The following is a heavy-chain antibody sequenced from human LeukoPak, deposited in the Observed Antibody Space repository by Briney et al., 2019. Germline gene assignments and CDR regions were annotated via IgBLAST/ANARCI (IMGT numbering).Heavy chain of an antibody. V-gene: IGHV4-30-4*08. J-gene: IGHJ4*02. CDR2: IYYSGST. CDR1: GGSISSGDYY. CDR3: ARDGSLIVGPPEGYFDY. D-gene: IGHD1-26*01. Sequence: SQTLSLTCTVSGGSISSGDYYWSWIRQPPGKGLEWIGYIYYSGSTYYNPPLKSRVTISVDTSKNQFSLKLSSVTAADTAVYYCARDGSLIVGPPEGYFDYWGQGILVTVSS.